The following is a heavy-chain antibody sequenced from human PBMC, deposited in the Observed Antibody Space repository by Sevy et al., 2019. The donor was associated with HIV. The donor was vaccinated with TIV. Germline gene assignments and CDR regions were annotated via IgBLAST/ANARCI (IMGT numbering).Heavy chain of an antibody. CDR3: ARHCSTTSCSHAFDI. Sequence: SETLSLTCAVTGGSFSGYYWSWFRQPPGKGLEWIGEINHSGSTNYNPTLKSRVIISVDTSKNQFSLKLGSLTAADTAVYYCARHCSTTSCSHAFDIWGQGTMVTVSS. CDR1: GGSFSGYY. V-gene: IGHV4-34*01. CDR2: INHSGST. D-gene: IGHD2-2*01. J-gene: IGHJ3*02.